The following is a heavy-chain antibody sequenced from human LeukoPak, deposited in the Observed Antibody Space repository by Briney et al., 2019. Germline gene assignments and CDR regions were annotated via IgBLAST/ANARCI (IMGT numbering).Heavy chain of an antibody. J-gene: IGHJ4*02. CDR1: GFTFSSYW. CDR3: AREGLWFGEPFDY. D-gene: IGHD3-10*01. CDR2: INSDGSST. V-gene: IGHV3-74*01. Sequence: GGSLRLSCAASGFTFSSYWMHWVRQAPGKGLVWVSRINSDGSSTSYADSVKGRFTISRDNAKNTLYLQMNSLRAEDTAVYYCAREGLWFGEPFDYWGQGTLVTVSS.